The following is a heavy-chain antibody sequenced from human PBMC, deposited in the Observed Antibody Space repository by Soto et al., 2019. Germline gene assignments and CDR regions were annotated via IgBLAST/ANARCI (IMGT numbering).Heavy chain of an antibody. CDR1: GYTFTSYD. CDR2: MNPNSGNT. Sequence: ASVKVSCKASGYTFTSYDINWVRQATGQGLEWMGLMNPNSGNTGYAQKFQGRVTMTRNTSISTAYMELSSLRSEDTAVYYCARDAVAEREFDYWGQGTLVTVSS. D-gene: IGHD2-15*01. V-gene: IGHV1-8*01. J-gene: IGHJ4*02. CDR3: ARDAVAEREFDY.